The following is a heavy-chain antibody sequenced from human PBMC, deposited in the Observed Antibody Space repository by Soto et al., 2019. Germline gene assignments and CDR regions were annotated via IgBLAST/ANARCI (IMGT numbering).Heavy chain of an antibody. CDR3: ARDLGQVRYSSGWHYYYYGMDV. CDR1: GFTFSSYW. Sequence: LRLSCAASGFTFSSYWMHWVRQAPGKGLVWVSRINSDGSSTSYADSVKGRFTISRDNAKNTLYLQMNSLRAEDTAVYYCARDLGQVRYSSGWHYYYYGMDVWGQGTPVTVYS. V-gene: IGHV3-74*01. J-gene: IGHJ6*02. CDR2: INSDGSST. D-gene: IGHD6-19*01.